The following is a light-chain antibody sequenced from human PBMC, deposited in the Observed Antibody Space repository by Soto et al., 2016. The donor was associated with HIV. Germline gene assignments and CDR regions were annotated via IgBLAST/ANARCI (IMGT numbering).Light chain of an antibody. CDR1: AVPKHN. J-gene: IGLJ1*01. V-gene: IGLV3-25*03. CDR3: QSADSSGTYQV. Sequence: SYELTQPPSVSVSPGQTARITCSGDAVPKHNSYWYQQKPGKAPGLVIYKDIERLSGIPERFSGSSSGTTVTLTISAVQAEDEADYYCQSADSSGTYQVFGPGTTVTVL. CDR2: KDI.